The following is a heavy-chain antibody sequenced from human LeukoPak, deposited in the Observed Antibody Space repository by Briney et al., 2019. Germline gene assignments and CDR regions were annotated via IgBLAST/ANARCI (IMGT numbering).Heavy chain of an antibody. CDR2: INHSGST. J-gene: IGHJ5*02. D-gene: IGHD6-13*01. Sequence: PSETLSLTCAVYGGSFSGYYWSWIRQPPGKGLEWIGEINHSGSTNYNPSLKSRVTISVDTSKNQFSLKLSSVTAADTAVYYCARGSKAAAGTGNWFDPWGQGTLVTVSS. CDR3: ARGSKAAAGTGNWFDP. V-gene: IGHV4-34*01. CDR1: GGSFSGYY.